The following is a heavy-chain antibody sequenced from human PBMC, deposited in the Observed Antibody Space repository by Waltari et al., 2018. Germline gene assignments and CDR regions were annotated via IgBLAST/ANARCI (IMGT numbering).Heavy chain of an antibody. J-gene: IGHJ3*02. CDR2: IYPGDSDT. D-gene: IGHD2-21*01. V-gene: IGHV5-51*03. Sequence: EVQLVQSGAEVKKPGESLKISCKGSGYIFTTYWIAWVRQMPGQGLEWMGIIYPGDSDTRYSPSFQGQVTISADKSIRTAYLQWSSLKASDTAIYYCARLSSYCGGDCPGPFDIWGQGTMVTVSS. CDR1: GYIFTTYW. CDR3: ARLSSYCGGDCPGPFDI.